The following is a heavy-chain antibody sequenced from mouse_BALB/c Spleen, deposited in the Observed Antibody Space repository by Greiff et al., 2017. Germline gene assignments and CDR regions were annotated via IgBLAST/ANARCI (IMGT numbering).Heavy chain of an antibody. J-gene: IGHJ4*01. CDR3: ARGGTTATLYYAMDY. Sequence: QVQLQQSGAELVRPGTSVKISCKASGYTFTNYWLGWVKQRPGQGLEWIGVINPGSGGTNYNEKFKGKATLTADKSSSTAYMQLSSLTSDDSAVYFCARGGTTATLYYAMDYWGQGTSVTVSS. CDR2: INPGSGGT. D-gene: IGHD1-2*01. CDR1: GYTFTNYW. V-gene: IGHV1-54*01.